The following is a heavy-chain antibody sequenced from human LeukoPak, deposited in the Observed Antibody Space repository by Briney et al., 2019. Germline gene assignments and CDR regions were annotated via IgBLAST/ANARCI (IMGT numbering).Heavy chain of an antibody. CDR1: GYTFTSYY. Sequence: ASVKVSCKASGYTFTSYYMHWVRQAPGQGLEWRGIINPSGGSTSYAQKFQGRVTMTRDTSTSTVYMELSSLRSEDTAVYYCARGVALTTTYYYYYGMDVWGQGTTVTVSS. D-gene: IGHD1-14*01. CDR2: INPSGGST. CDR3: ARGVALTTTYYYYYGMDV. J-gene: IGHJ6*02. V-gene: IGHV1-46*01.